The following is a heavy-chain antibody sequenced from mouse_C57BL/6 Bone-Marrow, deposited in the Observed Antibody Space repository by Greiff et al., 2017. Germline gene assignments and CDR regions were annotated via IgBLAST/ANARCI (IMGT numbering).Heavy chain of an antibody. D-gene: IGHD2-1*01. CDR3: AVSRIYYGNSWFAY. CDR1: GYTFTSYW. J-gene: IGHJ3*01. Sequence: QVQLQQPGAELVKPGASVKLSCKASGYTFTSYWMHWVKQRPGQGLEWIGMIHPNSGSTNYNEKFKSKATLTVDKSSSTAYMQLSSLTSEDSAVYYCAVSRIYYGNSWFAYWGQGTLVTVSA. CDR2: IHPNSGST. V-gene: IGHV1-64*01.